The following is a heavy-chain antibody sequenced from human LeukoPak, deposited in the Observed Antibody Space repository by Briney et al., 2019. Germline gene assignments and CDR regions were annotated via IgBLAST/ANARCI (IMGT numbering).Heavy chain of an antibody. D-gene: IGHD3/OR15-3a*01. CDR1: GYTFTSYD. CDR3: ARALSWTTDSYYYMDV. Sequence: GASVKVSCKASGYTFTSYDINWVRQATGQGLEWMGWMNPNSGNTGYAQKFQGRVTMTKNTSITTAYMELNSLRSEDTAVYYCARALSWTTDSYYYMDVWGKGTTDTVSS. V-gene: IGHV1-8*01. CDR2: MNPNSGNT. J-gene: IGHJ6*03.